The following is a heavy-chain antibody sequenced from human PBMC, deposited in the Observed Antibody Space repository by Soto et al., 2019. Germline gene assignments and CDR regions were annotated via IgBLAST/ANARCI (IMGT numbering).Heavy chain of an antibody. V-gene: IGHV1-8*01. CDR3: ARGRGITIFGVVTKKYMDV. CDR1: GYTFTSYD. Sequence: ASVKVSCKASGYTFTSYDINWVRQATGQGHEWIGRMNPNSGNTGYAQKFQGRVTMTRNTSISTAYMELSSLRFEDTAVYYCARGRGITIFGVVTKKYMDVWGKGTTVTVSS. CDR2: MNPNSGNT. J-gene: IGHJ6*03. D-gene: IGHD3-3*01.